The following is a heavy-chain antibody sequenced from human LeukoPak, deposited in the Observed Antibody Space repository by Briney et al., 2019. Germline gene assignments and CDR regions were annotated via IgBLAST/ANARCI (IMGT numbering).Heavy chain of an antibody. V-gene: IGHV3-9*01. CDR2: ISWNSGSI. J-gene: IGHJ6*03. CDR3: ARNGLRYFDWLLSTQYYYYMDV. CDR1: GFTFDDYA. Sequence: GGSLRLSCAASGFTFDDYAMHWVRQAPGKGLEWVSGISWNSGSIGYADSVKGRFTISRDNAKNSLYLQMNSLRAEDTAVYYCARNGLRYFDWLLSTQYYYYMDVWGKGTTVTVSS. D-gene: IGHD3-9*01.